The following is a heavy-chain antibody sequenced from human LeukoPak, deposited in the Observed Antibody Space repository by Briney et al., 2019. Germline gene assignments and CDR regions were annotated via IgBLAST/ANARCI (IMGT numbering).Heavy chain of an antibody. Sequence: SETLSLTCSVSLGSITTYYWSWVRQPPGKGLEWIGFIYYTGTTNYNPSLRSRVTTSVDTSKNQFSLRLTSVTTADTAVYYCAGSFSGSGAFDIWGQGAVVTVSS. D-gene: IGHD3-10*01. J-gene: IGHJ3*02. CDR3: AGSFSGSGAFDI. CDR1: LGSITTYY. V-gene: IGHV4-59*01. CDR2: IYYTGTT.